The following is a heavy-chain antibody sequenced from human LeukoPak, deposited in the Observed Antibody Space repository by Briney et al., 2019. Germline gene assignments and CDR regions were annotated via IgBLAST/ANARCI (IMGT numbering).Heavy chain of an antibody. D-gene: IGHD2/OR15-2a*01. J-gene: IGHJ2*01. CDR1: GLIVSNNY. V-gene: IGHV3-53*01. Sequence: GGSLRLSCAASGLIVSNNYMSWVRQAPGKGLEWVSIVYSGGHTYYADSVKGRFTISRDKSKNTLYLQMSSLRAEDTAVYYCARGIFQRYWYFDLWGRGTLVTVSS. CDR2: VYSGGHT. CDR3: ARGIFQRYWYFDL.